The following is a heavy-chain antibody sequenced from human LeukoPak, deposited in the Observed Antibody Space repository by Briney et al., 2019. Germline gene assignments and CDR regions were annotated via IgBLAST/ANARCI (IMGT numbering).Heavy chain of an antibody. CDR1: GFTFSDYA. J-gene: IGHJ4*02. D-gene: IGHD7-27*01. CDR3: VSRAGSPWGPFDD. Sequence: GSLRLSCAASGFTFSDYAINWVRQAPGKGLEWVSTISRGGVISYYPASVKGRFTISRDNSNNTLYLHMSSLRAEDTAVYYCVSRAGSPWGPFDDWGQGNLVTVSS. V-gene: IGHV3-23*01. CDR2: ISRGGVIS.